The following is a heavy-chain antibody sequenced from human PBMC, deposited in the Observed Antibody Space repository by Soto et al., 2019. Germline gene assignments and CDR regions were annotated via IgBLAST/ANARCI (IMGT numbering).Heavy chain of an antibody. CDR1: GGSISSGDYY. CDR3: ARESQSYGTFDY. CDR2: IYYSGST. Sequence: PSETLSLTCTVSGGSISSGDYYWSWIRQPPGKGLEWIGYIYYSGSTYYNPSLKSRVTISVDTSKNQFSLKLSSVTAADTAVYYCARESQSYGTFDYWGQGTLVTVSS. J-gene: IGHJ4*02. D-gene: IGHD1-1*01. V-gene: IGHV4-30-4*01.